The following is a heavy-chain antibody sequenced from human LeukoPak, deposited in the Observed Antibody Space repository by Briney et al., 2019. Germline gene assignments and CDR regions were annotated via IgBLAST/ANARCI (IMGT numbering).Heavy chain of an antibody. CDR3: ASRPPLTAYYTEDY. D-gene: IGHD3-9*01. CDR1: GGSISGHY. V-gene: IGHV4-59*08. Sequence: PSETLSLTCTVSGGSISGHYWTWIRQPPGKGLEWIGQIHYSGRPDYNPSLKSRVTISVDTSKNQFSLKLTSATAADSAVYYCASRPPLTAYYTEDYWGQGTLVTVSS. CDR2: IHYSGRP. J-gene: IGHJ4*02.